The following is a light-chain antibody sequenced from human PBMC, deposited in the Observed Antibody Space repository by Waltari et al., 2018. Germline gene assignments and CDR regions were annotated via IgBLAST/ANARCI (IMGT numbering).Light chain of an antibody. CDR1: QSIDTW. CDR2: KAS. Sequence: EIQMTQSPSILSASVGDRVTLTCRASQSIDTWLAWYQQKPGKAPELLISKASTLESGVPSRFSGRGSGTEFTLTIRGLQPDDFATYYCQQYNSYSHTFGPGTKLEI. V-gene: IGKV1-5*03. J-gene: IGKJ2*01. CDR3: QQYNSYSHT.